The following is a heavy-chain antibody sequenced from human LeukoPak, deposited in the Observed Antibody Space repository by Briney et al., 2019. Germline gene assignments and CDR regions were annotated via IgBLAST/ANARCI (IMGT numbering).Heavy chain of an antibody. CDR2: INHSGSA. V-gene: IGHV4-34*01. D-gene: IGHD4-11*01. CDR1: GGSFSGYY. Sequence: SETLSLTCAVSGGSFSGYYWTWIRQPPGKGLEWIGEINHSGSANYSPSLMSRVTISLDTSKNHFSLNLSSVTAADTAVYYCARGQGTVTTHWGQGTLVTVSS. J-gene: IGHJ4*02. CDR3: ARGQGTVTTH.